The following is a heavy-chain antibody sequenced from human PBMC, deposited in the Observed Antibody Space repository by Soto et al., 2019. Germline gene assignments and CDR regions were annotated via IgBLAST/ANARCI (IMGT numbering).Heavy chain of an antibody. D-gene: IGHD2-2*01. CDR3: ARDVEAIYYYGKDV. Sequence: VGSLRFSYAASGFTFRSYSMNWVSQAPGKGVEWVSYISSSSTIYYAESVKGRFTTSRDNAKSSLYLQMNSLRDEDTAVYYCARDVEAIYYYGKDVWGQGTTDTVSS. CDR2: ISSSSTI. J-gene: IGHJ6*02. V-gene: IGHV3-48*02. CDR1: GFTFRSYS.